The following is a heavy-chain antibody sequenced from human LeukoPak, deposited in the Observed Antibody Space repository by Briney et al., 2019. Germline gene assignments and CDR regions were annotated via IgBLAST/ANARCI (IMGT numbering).Heavy chain of an antibody. J-gene: IGHJ4*02. CDR3: ATKQWLAPPPDS. CDR2: INTDGTVT. V-gene: IGHV3-74*01. Sequence: GGSLRPSCAASGFTFSKYWMLWVRQAPGKGLESVSRINTDGTVTTYADSVKGQFTVSRDNADNTMFLQMNSVRDEDTAVYYCATKQWLAPPPDSWGQGTPVTVSS. D-gene: IGHD6-19*01. CDR1: GFTFSKYW.